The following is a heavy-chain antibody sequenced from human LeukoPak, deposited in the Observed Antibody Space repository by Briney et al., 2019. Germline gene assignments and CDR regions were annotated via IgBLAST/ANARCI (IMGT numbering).Heavy chain of an antibody. CDR2: IGTAGDT. V-gene: IGHV3-13*01. CDR3: ARALTGGGTFDAFDI. J-gene: IGHJ3*02. D-gene: IGHD2-15*01. CDR1: GFTFSSYD. Sequence: GGSLRLSCAASGFTFSSYDMHWVRQATGKGLEWVSAIGTAGDTYYPGSVKGRFTISRENAKNSLYLQMNSLRAGDTAVYYCARALTGGGTFDAFDIWGQGTMVTVSS.